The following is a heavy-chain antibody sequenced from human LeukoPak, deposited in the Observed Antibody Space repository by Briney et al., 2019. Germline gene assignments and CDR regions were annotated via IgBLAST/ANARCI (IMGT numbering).Heavy chain of an antibody. CDR3: ARRQQLEYYYYMDV. CDR2: INPNSGGT. V-gene: IGHV1-2*02. J-gene: IGHJ6*03. D-gene: IGHD6-13*01. Sequence: ASVKVSCKASGYTFTGYYMHWVRQAPGQGLEWMGWINPNSGGTNYAQKFQGRVTMTRDTSISTAYMELSRLRSDDTAVYYCARRQQLEYYYYMDVWGKGTTVTVSS. CDR1: GYTFTGYY.